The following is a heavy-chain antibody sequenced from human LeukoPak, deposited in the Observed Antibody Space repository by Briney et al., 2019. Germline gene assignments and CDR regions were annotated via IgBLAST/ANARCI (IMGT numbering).Heavy chain of an antibody. Sequence: SETLSLTCTVSGGSISSYYWSWIRQPPGKGLEWIGCIYYSGSTNYNPSLKSRVTISVDTSKNQFSLKLSSVTAADTAVYYCARAMTTPYYYYGMDVWGQGTTVTVSS. J-gene: IGHJ6*02. D-gene: IGHD4-11*01. CDR2: IYYSGST. CDR1: GGSISSYY. CDR3: ARAMTTPYYYYGMDV. V-gene: IGHV4-59*08.